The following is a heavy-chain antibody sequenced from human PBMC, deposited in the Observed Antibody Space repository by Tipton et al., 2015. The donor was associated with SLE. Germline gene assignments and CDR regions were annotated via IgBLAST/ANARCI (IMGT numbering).Heavy chain of an antibody. J-gene: IGHJ3*02. CDR3: ARDGSSWDAFDI. CDR1: GFTFSSYS. CDR2: ISSSSSYI. V-gene: IGHV3-21*01. D-gene: IGHD6-13*01. Sequence: SLRLSCAASGFTFSSYSMNWVRQAPGKGLEWVSSISSSSSYIYYADSVKGRFTISRDNAKNSLYLQMNSLRAEDTAVYYCARDGSSWDAFDIWGQGTMVTVSS.